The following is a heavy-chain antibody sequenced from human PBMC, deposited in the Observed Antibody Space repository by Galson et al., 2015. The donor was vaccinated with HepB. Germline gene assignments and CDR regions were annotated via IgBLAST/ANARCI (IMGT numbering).Heavy chain of an antibody. D-gene: IGHD2-8*01. J-gene: IGHJ4*02. V-gene: IGHV1-2*02. CDR2: INPNSGGT. Sequence: SCKASGYTFTGYYMHWVRQAPGQGLEWMGWINPNSGGTKYAQKFQGRVTMTRDTSISTTYMELSRLRSDDTALYYCARVRCTNGVCYKPFDYWGQGTLVTVSS. CDR3: ARVRCTNGVCYKPFDY. CDR1: GYTFTGYY.